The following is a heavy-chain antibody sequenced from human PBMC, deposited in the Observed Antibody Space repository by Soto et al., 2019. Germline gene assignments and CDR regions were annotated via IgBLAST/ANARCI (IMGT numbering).Heavy chain of an antibody. CDR1: GFTFSTFD. V-gene: IGHV3-23*01. Sequence: GGSLRLSCAASGFTFSTFDMSWVRQAPGKGLEWVSVILGRDDSTYYADSVKGRFTISRDPFKNMLYLQMNSLRAEDTAIYFCTKGVWLDYWGHGTLVTVSS. CDR3: TKGVWLDY. J-gene: IGHJ4*01. D-gene: IGHD6-13*01. CDR2: ILGRDDST.